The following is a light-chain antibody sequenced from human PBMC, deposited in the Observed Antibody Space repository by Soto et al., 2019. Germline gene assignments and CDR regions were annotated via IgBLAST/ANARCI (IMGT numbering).Light chain of an antibody. J-gene: IGKJ1*01. CDR1: QSISNY. CDR2: GAS. V-gene: IGKV1-39*01. Sequence: DIQMTQSPSSLSASVGDRVTITCRASQSISNYLNWYQQKPGKAPKLLFSGASSLQSGVPSGFSGSGSGTDFTLTISSLQPEDFATYYCQQTYLSPPTFGHGTKVEIK. CDR3: QQTYLSPPT.